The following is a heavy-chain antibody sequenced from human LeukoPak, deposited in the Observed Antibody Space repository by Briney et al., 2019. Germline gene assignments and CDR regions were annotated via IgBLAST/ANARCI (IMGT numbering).Heavy chain of an antibody. D-gene: IGHD3-22*01. V-gene: IGHV4-30-4*07. CDR2: IYYSGST. J-gene: IGHJ4*02. CDR3: ASRDYYDSSGFFDY. CDR1: GGSISSGGYS. Sequence: SETLSLTCAVSGGSISSGGYSWSWIRQPPGKGLEWIGRIYYSGSTYYNPSLKSRVTISVDTSKNQFSLKLSSVTAADTAVYYCASRDYYDSSGFFDYWGQGTLVTVSS.